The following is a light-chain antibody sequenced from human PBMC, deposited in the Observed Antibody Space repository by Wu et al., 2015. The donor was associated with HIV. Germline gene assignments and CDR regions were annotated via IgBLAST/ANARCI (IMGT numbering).Light chain of an antibody. CDR2: KTS. J-gene: IGKJ1*01. Sequence: EIVMTQSPATLSVSPGERATLSCRASQSLNIDVAWYQHKPGQAPRLLIYKTSTRATGVPTRFTASGSGTEFTLTISSLQSEDSAVYYCQQYNNWPKTFGQGTKVEIK. V-gene: IGKV3-15*01. CDR3: QQYNNWPKT. CDR1: QSLNID.